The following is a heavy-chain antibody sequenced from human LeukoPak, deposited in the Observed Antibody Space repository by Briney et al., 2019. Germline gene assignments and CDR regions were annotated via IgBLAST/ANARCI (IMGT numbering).Heavy chain of an antibody. V-gene: IGHV3-73*01. CDR1: GFTFSGSA. D-gene: IGHD3-3*01. CDR3: TRGGYYDWQDYYGMDV. CDR2: IRSKANSYAT. Sequence: GGSLRLSCAASGFTFSGSAMHWVRRASGKGLEWVGRIRSKANSYATAYAASVKGRFTISRDDSKNTAYLQMNSLKTEDTAVYYCTRGGYYDWQDYYGMDVWGQGTTVTVSS. J-gene: IGHJ6*02.